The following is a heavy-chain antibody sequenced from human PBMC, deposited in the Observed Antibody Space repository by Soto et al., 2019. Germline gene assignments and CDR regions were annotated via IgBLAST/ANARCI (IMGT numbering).Heavy chain of an antibody. CDR3: ARGELRYYDSSGYYYVDWFHP. D-gene: IGHD3-22*01. J-gene: IGHJ5*02. CDR1: GDSVSSNSAA. Sequence: SQTLSLTCAISGDSVSSNSAAWNWIRQSPSRGLEWLGRTYYRSKWYNDYAVSVKSRITINPDTSKNQFSLQLNSVTPEDTAVYYCARGELRYYDSSGYYYVDWFHPWGQGTLVTVSS. CDR2: TYYRSKWYN. V-gene: IGHV6-1*01.